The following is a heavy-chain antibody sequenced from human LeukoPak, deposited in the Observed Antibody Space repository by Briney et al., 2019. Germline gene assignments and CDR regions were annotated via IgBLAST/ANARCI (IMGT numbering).Heavy chain of an antibody. CDR3: ARDLRYYGSGSYYTSTGY. CDR1: GYTFTSYY. V-gene: IGHV1-46*01. CDR2: INPSGGST. D-gene: IGHD3-10*01. J-gene: IGHJ4*02. Sequence: RASVKVSCKASGYTFTSYYMHWVRQAPGQGLEWMGIINPSGGSTSYAQKFQGRVTMTRDTSTSTVYMELSSLRSEDTAVYYCARDLRYYGSGSYYTSTGYWGQGTLVTVSS.